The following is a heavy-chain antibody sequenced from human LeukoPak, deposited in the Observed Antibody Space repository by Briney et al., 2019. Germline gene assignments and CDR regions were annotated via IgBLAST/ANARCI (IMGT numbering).Heavy chain of an antibody. Sequence: GGSLRLSCAASGFTFSSYGMHWVRQAPGKGLEWVAVISYDGSNKYYADSVKGRFTISRDNSKNTLYLQMNSLRAEDTAVYYCAREGIDYGDYFDYWGQGTLVTVSS. CDR2: ISYDGSNK. CDR3: AREGIDYGDYFDY. J-gene: IGHJ4*02. D-gene: IGHD4-17*01. V-gene: IGHV3-30*03. CDR1: GFTFSSYG.